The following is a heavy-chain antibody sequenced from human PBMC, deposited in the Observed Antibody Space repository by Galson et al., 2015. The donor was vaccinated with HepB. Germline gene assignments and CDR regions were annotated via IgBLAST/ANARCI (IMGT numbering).Heavy chain of an antibody. J-gene: IGHJ4*02. CDR1: EFIFSNYW. V-gene: IGHV3-7*01. Sequence: FLRLSCAASEFIFSNYWMSWVRQAPGKGLEWVANIKQDGSERNYVDSVKGRFHISRDNARYSLYLQMNSLRAEDTALYYCARVPSGGQTMDYWGQGTLVTVSS. CDR2: IKQDGSER. CDR3: ARVPSGGQTMDY. D-gene: IGHD4-23*01.